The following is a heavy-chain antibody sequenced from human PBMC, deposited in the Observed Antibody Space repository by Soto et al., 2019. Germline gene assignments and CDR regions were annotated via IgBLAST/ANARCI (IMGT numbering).Heavy chain of an antibody. CDR3: ARGALTGTSIPWFDP. CDR2: INPSGGGT. V-gene: IGHV1-46*01. J-gene: IGHJ5*02. CDR1: GYTFTSYY. D-gene: IGHD1-20*01. Sequence: ASVKVSCKASGYTFTSYYMHWVRQAPGQGLEWMGIINPSGGGTSYAQKFQGRVNMTRDTSTRTVYMELSSLTSEDTAVYYCARGALTGTSIPWFDPWGQGNLVTVSS.